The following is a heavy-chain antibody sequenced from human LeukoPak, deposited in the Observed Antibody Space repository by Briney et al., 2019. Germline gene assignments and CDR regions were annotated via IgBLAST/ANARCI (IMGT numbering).Heavy chain of an antibody. CDR3: AKDLWLVTSGYQTFDL. J-gene: IGHJ4*02. V-gene: IGHV3-23*01. CDR1: GFTFSNYA. CDR2: VTPGGNIP. D-gene: IGHD3-22*01. Sequence: PGESLRLSCAASGFTFSNYAMSWVRQAPGKGLEWVAGVTPGGNIPYYADSGKGRVTSSRDNSKSTLYLQMGSLRAADTALYYCAKDLWLVTSGYQTFDLWGQGTLVTVSS.